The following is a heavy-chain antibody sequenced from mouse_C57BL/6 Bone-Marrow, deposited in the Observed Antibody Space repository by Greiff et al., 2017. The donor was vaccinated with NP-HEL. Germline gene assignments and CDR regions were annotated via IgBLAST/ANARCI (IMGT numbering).Heavy chain of an antibody. D-gene: IGHD2-2*01. CDR2: IDPENGDT. CDR1: GFNIKDDY. V-gene: IGHV14-4*01. CDR3: TWLRRGSWFAY. J-gene: IGHJ3*01. Sequence: VQLKESGAELVRPGASVKLSCTASGFNIKDDYMHWVKQRPEQGLEWIGWIDPENGDTEYASKFQGKATITADTSSNTAYLQLSSLTSEDTAVYYCTWLRRGSWFAYWGQGTLVTVSA.